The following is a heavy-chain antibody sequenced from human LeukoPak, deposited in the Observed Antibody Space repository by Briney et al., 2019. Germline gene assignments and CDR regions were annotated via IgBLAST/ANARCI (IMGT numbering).Heavy chain of an antibody. V-gene: IGHV4-39*02. CDR2: FYYSGST. J-gene: IGHJ5*02. D-gene: IGHD4-17*01. CDR3: ARDLYNYGDDGVNWFDP. Sequence: SDTLSLTWTVSGGSISSSSYYWGWIRHPPGKWLDRIGSFYYSGSTYYSPSLKSRVTISVGTSKNQFSLKLRSVTAADTAVYYCARDLYNYGDDGVNWFDPWGQGTLVTVSS. CDR1: GGSISSSSYY.